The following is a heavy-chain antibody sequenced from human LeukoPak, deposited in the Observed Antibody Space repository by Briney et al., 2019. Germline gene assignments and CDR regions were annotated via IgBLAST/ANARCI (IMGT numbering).Heavy chain of an antibody. CDR3: ASPGGIVGRRNVYDL. Sequence: PGGSLRVSCAASGFTFSTYWMRWVRQAPGKGLVWVSRISSDGSNTIYADSVKGRFTISRDNAKNTMYLQMNSLRAEDTAVYYCASPGGIVGRRNVYDLWGQGTMVTVFS. CDR1: GFTFSTYW. V-gene: IGHV3-74*01. J-gene: IGHJ3*01. CDR2: ISSDGSNT. D-gene: IGHD6-6*01.